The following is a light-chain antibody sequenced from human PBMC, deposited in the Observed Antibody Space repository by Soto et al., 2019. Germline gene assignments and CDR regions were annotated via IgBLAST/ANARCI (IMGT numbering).Light chain of an antibody. V-gene: IGKV1-5*03. J-gene: IGKJ1*01. CDR2: KAS. Sequence: IQMTQSPSSLSASVGDRVTINCRASQTISSWLAWYQQKPGKAPKLLIYKASTLKSGVPSRFSGSGSGTEFTLTISSLQPDDFATYYCQPYNSYSEAVGPGTQVDIK. CDR1: QTISSW. CDR3: QPYNSYSEA.